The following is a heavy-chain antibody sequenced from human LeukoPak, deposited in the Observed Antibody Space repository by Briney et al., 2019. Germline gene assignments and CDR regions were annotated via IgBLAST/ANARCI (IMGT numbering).Heavy chain of an antibody. D-gene: IGHD3-3*01. Sequence: ASVKVSCKASGYTFTGYYMHWVRQAPGQGLEWMGWINPNSGGTNYAQKFQGRVTMTRDTSISTAYMELSRLRSDDTAAYYCALLEWSPTWDWFDPWGQGTLVTVSS. V-gene: IGHV1-2*02. CDR3: ALLEWSPTWDWFDP. CDR1: GYTFTGYY. CDR2: INPNSGGT. J-gene: IGHJ5*02.